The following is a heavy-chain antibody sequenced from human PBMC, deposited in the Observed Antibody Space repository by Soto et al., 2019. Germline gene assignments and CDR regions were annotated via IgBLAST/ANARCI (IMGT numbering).Heavy chain of an antibody. Sequence: ASLKVSCKASGYTFIGYHIHWVRQAPGQGLEWMGWINPNTGDTVYAQRFQDWVTMTSDTSISTAYMDLSRLRSDDTAIYYCARDLNGWSHFDYWGQGTLVTVSS. J-gene: IGHJ4*02. V-gene: IGHV1-2*04. CDR3: ARDLNGWSHFDY. CDR1: GYTFIGYH. D-gene: IGHD6-19*01. CDR2: INPNTGDT.